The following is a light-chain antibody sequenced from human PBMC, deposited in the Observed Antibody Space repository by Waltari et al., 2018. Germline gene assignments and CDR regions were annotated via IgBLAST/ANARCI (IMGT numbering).Light chain of an antibody. J-gene: IGKJ1*01. CDR3: QHYNSYSCT. V-gene: IGKV1-5*01. Sequence: DIQMTQSPSTLSASVGDRVTITCRASQRISAWLAWYQQKPGKAPKLLIYDASNLESGVPSRFSGSGSGTEFTLTISSLQPDDFATYYCQHYNSYSCTFGQGTKVEIK. CDR1: QRISAW. CDR2: DAS.